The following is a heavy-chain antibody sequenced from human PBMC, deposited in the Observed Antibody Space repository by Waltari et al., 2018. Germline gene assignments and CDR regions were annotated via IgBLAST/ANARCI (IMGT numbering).Heavy chain of an antibody. V-gene: IGHV1-69*13. D-gene: IGHD3-22*01. CDR2: IIPNFGTA. J-gene: IGHJ4*02. CDR1: GGPFSSYA. CDR3: ASHDHYYDSSGYRAGFDY. Sequence: QVQLVQSGAEVKKPGSSVTVSCKASGGPFSSYAISWVRPAPGHRLEWMGGIIPNFGTANYAQKFQGRVTITADESTSTAYMELSSLRSEDTAVYYCASHDHYYDSSGYRAGFDYWGQGTLVTVSS.